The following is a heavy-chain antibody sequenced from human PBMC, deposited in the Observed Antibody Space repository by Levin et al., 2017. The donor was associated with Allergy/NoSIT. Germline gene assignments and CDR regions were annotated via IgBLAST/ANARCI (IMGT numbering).Heavy chain of an antibody. CDR2: ISYDGSNK. D-gene: IGHD5-18*01. J-gene: IGHJ4*02. V-gene: IGHV3-30*03. Sequence: GGSLRLSCAASGFTFSSYGMHWVRQAPGKGLEWVAVISYDGSNKYYADSVKGRFTISRDNSKNTLYLQMNSLRAEDTAVYYCALQGYSYGLSSEFDYWGQGTLVTVSS. CDR1: GFTFSSYG. CDR3: ALQGYSYGLSSEFDY.